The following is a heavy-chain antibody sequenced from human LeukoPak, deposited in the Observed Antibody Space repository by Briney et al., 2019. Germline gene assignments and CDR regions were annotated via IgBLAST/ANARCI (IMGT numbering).Heavy chain of an antibody. V-gene: IGHV3-23*01. J-gene: IGHJ4*02. D-gene: IGHD3-16*01. CDR3: ARGSRATYDY. Sequence: GGSLRLACAASGFTFSSFAMTWVRQAPGKGLEWVSSIIDSGYSTYYADSVTGRLTISRDNSKNTLYLQLNSLRVDDTAVYYCARGSRATYDYWGQGTLVTVSS. CDR2: IIDSGYST. CDR1: GFTFSSFA.